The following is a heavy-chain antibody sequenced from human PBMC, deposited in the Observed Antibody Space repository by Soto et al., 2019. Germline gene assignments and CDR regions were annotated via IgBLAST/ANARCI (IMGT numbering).Heavy chain of an antibody. CDR3: AIFGGGLVREEYYYYYGRAV. V-gene: IGHV4-4*02. CDR2: IYHSGST. D-gene: IGHD3-16*01. CDR1: GGSISSSNW. J-gene: IGHJ6*02. Sequence: SETLSLTCAVSGGSISSSNWWSWVRQPPGKGLEWIGEIYHSGSTNYNPSLKSRVTISVDKSKNQFSLKLSSVTAADTAVYYWAIFGGGLVREEYYYYYGRAVWAQGTTVTV.